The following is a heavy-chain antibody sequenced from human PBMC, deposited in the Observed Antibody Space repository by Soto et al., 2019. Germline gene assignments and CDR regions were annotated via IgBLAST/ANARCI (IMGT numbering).Heavy chain of an antibody. Sequence: EVQLVESGGGLVLPGGSLKLSCAASGFTFSGFAMPWVRQASGKGPEWVGRIRSKANNYATVYGASLKGRFTISRDDAKNTAYLQMNSLNTEDTAVYYCSRQASDFWSGKPQYYMDVWGKGTTVTVSS. CDR3: SRQASDFWSGKPQYYMDV. CDR2: IRSKANNYAT. V-gene: IGHV3-73*01. D-gene: IGHD3-3*01. CDR1: GFTFSGFA. J-gene: IGHJ6*03.